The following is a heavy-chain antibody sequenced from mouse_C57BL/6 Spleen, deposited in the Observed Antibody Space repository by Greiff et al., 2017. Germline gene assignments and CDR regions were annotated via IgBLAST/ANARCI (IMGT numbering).Heavy chain of an antibody. D-gene: IGHD2-3*01. CDR3: ARWMAYYYAMDY. V-gene: IGHV1-69*01. Sequence: QVQLKQPGAELVMPGASVKLSCKASGYTFTSYWMHWVKQRPGQGLEWIGEIDPSDSYTNYNQKFKGKSTLTVDKSSSTAYMQLSSLTSEDSAVYYCARWMAYYYAMDYWGQGTSVTVSS. CDR2: IDPSDSYT. J-gene: IGHJ4*01. CDR1: GYTFTSYW.